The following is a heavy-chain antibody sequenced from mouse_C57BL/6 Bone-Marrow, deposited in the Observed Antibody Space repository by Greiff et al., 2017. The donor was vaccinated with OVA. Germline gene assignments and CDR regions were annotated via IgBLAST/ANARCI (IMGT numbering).Heavy chain of an antibody. CDR3: ARSRLRQGGKFDY. V-gene: IGHV14-3*01. D-gene: IGHD2-4*01. CDR1: GFNIKNTY. J-gene: IGHJ2*01. Sequence: VQLQQSVAELVRPGDSVKLSCTASGFNIKNTYMHWVTQRPEQGLEWIGRIDPANGNTKYAPKFQGKATITADTSSNTAYLQLSSLTSEDTAIYYCARSRLRQGGKFDYWGQGTTLTVSS. CDR2: IDPANGNT.